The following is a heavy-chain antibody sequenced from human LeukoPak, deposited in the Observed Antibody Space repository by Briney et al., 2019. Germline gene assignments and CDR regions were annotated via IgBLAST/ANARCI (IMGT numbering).Heavy chain of an antibody. Sequence: GGFLRLSCAASGFTVSSSYMYWVRQAPGKGLEWVSLIYSGDSTYYADSVRGRFTISRDNSKNTLYLQMDSLRAEDTAVYYCVRDASSTQSSGSWFDPWGQGTLVTVSS. D-gene: IGHD2-2*01. CDR3: VRDASSTQSSGSWFDP. CDR2: IYSGDST. J-gene: IGHJ5*02. V-gene: IGHV3-53*01. CDR1: GFTVSSSY.